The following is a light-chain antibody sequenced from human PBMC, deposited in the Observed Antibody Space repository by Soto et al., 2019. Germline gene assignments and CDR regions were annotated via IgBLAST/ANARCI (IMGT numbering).Light chain of an antibody. CDR1: QRVSTN. V-gene: IGKV3-15*01. CDR3: QPYNNWPLT. Sequence: ETVMTQSPATLSVSPGERATLSCRASQRVSTNLAWYQQKPGQSPRLLIYRASTRATDIPARFSGSGSGTEFTLTISSLQSEDFAIYYCQPYNNWPLTFGGGTKV. J-gene: IGKJ4*01. CDR2: RAS.